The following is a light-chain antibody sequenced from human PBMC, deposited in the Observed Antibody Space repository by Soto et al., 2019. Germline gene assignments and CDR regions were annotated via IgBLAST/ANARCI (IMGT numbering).Light chain of an antibody. J-gene: IGKJ5*01. CDR3: QQYHTSPIT. Sequence: EIVLTQSPGTLSLSPGERATLSCRASHTISSSYLAWYQQKPGQAPRLLIYGASIRATGIPDRFSGSGSGTDFTLTISRLEPEDFAVYYCQQYHTSPITFGQGTRLEIK. V-gene: IGKV3-20*01. CDR1: HTISSSY. CDR2: GAS.